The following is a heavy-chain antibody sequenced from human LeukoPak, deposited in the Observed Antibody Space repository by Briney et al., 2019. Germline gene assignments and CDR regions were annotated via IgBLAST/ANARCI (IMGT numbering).Heavy chain of an antibody. CDR1: GFTFSSYG. D-gene: IGHD2-15*01. V-gene: IGHV3-33*01. J-gene: IGHJ6*02. CDR3: ARDLYCSGGSCYFSWHYYYGMDV. CDR2: IWYDGSNK. Sequence: GGSLRLSCAASGFTFSSYGMHWVRQAPGKGLEWVAVIWYDGSNKYYADSVKGRFTISRDNSKNTLYLQMNSLRAEDTAVYYCARDLYCSGGSCYFSWHYYYGMDVWGQGITVTVSS.